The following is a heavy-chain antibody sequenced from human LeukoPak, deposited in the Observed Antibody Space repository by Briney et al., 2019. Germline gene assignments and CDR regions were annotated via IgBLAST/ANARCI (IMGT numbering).Heavy chain of an antibody. J-gene: IGHJ4*02. CDR3: AMYDEGYFDY. Sequence: SETLSPTCTVSGGSISSYYWSWIRQPPGKGLEWIGYIYYSGSTNYNPSLKSRVTISVDTSKNQVSLRLSSVTAADTAVYYCAMYDEGYFDYWGQGTLVTVSS. CDR1: GGSISSYY. CDR2: IYYSGST. D-gene: IGHD2-8*01. V-gene: IGHV4-59*01.